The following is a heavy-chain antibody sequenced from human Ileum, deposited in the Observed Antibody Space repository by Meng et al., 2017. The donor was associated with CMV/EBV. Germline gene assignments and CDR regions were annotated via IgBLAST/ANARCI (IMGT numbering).Heavy chain of an antibody. Sequence: VEGVGCGGGVVQPGGSLRLSCVTSGFPLNIYDMHWVRQAPGKGLDWVTCIRHDGSEDFYVDSVKGRFTISRDNSKNTLYLQMNSLRVDDSALYYCTKGGFDSWGQGTLVTVSS. J-gene: IGHJ4*02. CDR2: IRHDGSED. CDR1: GFPLNIYD. CDR3: TKGGFDS. V-gene: IGHV3-30*02. D-gene: IGHD2-15*01.